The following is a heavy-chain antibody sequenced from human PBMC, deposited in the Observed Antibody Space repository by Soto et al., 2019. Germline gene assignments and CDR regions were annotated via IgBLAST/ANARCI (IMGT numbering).Heavy chain of an antibody. V-gene: IGHV3-23*01. CDR2: ISGSGDGT. CDR1: GFSFNNYA. CDR3: AKDKGVRGSADCGD. Sequence: EVQLWESGGGLVQPGGSLRLSCVASGFSFNNYAMTWVRQAPGKGLEWVSGISGSGDGTYYADSVKDRFSVSRDKSTSEVYLHLSSLRVEDTAVYYCAKDKGVRGSADCGDWGQGALVIVSS. J-gene: IGHJ4*02. D-gene: IGHD3-16*01.